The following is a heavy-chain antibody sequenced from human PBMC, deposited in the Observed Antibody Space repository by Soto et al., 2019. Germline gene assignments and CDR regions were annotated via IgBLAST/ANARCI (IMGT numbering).Heavy chain of an antibody. CDR1: GGSISSYY. Sequence: SETLSLTCTVSGGSISSYYWSWIRQPPGKGLEWIGYIYYSGSTNYNPSLKSRVTISVDTSKNQFSLKLSSVTAADTAVYYCARVAHYDFWSGYYRTPYGMDVWGQGTTVTVSS. D-gene: IGHD3-3*01. J-gene: IGHJ6*02. CDR2: IYYSGST. CDR3: ARVAHYDFWSGYYRTPYGMDV. V-gene: IGHV4-59*01.